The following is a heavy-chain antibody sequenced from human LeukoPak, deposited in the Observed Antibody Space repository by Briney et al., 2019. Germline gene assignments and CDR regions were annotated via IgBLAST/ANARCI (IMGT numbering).Heavy chain of an antibody. J-gene: IGHJ6*03. CDR3: ARQDALGKYPPPFYMDV. Sequence: PSETLSLTYTVSGASISSYNWNWIRQPPGKGLEWIGYISESGSTNYNSSLENRVTLSLDTSKNEISLNLRSATVADTAVYYCARQDALGKYPPPFYMDVWGKGTTVIVS. CDR2: ISESGST. D-gene: IGHD3-16*01. V-gene: IGHV4-59*08. CDR1: GASISSYN.